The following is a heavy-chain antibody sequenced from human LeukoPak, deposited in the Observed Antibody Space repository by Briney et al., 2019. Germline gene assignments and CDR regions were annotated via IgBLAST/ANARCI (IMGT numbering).Heavy chain of an antibody. Sequence: SETLSLTCTVSAYSISSGYYWGWIRQPPGKGLEWIGSLSHSGSTFYSPSLKSRVTISVDTSKNQFSLRLRSVTAADTAVYYCARGRPAATPMDYWGQGTLVTVSS. CDR3: ARGRPAATPMDY. J-gene: IGHJ4*02. CDR2: LSHSGST. V-gene: IGHV4-38-2*02. D-gene: IGHD2-2*01. CDR1: AYSISSGYY.